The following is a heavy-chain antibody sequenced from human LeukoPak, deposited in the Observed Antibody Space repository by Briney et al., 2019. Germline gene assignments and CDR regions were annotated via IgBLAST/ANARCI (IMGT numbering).Heavy chain of an antibody. D-gene: IGHD3-10*01. CDR1: GYTFTGYY. CDR2: INPNSGGT. CDR3: ARDPPWFGESAFDY. J-gene: IGHJ4*02. Sequence: ASVKVSCKASGYTFTGYYMHWVRQAPGQGLEWMGWINPNSGGTNYAQKLQGRVTMTRDTSISTAYMELSRLRSDDTAVYYCARDPPWFGESAFDYWGQGTLVTVSS. V-gene: IGHV1-2*02.